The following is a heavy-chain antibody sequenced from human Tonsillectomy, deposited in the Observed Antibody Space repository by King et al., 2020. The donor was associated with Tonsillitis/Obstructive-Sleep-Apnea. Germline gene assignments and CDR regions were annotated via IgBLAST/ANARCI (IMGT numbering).Heavy chain of an antibody. CDR2: IWYDGSSK. CDR3: ARDPNGRGWVPSYYYYYYMDV. D-gene: IGHD6-19*01. CDR1: GFNFSSYG. J-gene: IGHJ6*03. V-gene: IGHV3-33*01. Sequence: VQLVESGGGVVQPGRSLRLSCAASGFNFSSYGMHWVRQAPGKGLEWVAVIWYDGSSKNYADSVKGRFTISRDNSKSTLYLQMNSLRGEDTAVYYCARDPNGRGWVPSYYYYYYMDVWGKGTTVTVSS.